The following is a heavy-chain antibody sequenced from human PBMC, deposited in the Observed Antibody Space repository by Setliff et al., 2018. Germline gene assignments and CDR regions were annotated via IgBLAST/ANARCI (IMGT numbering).Heavy chain of an antibody. Sequence: SETLSLTCTAYGGTFSDYYWTWVRQPPGKGLEWIGEINHSGTTNYNPSLKSRVTISVDTSKNQFSLTMSSVTAADAAVYYCARGRNVAARLLDTWGQGSRVTVSS. CDR2: INHSGTT. CDR3: ARGRNVAARLLDT. V-gene: IGHV4-34*01. D-gene: IGHD6-6*01. J-gene: IGHJ5*02. CDR1: GGTFSDYY.